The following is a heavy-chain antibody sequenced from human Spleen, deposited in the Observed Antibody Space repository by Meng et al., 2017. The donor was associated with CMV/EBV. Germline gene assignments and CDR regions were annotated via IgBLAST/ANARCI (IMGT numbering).Heavy chain of an antibody. D-gene: IGHD1-26*01. J-gene: IGHJ5*02. CDR3: ARGLGGSYGWFDP. Sequence: GSLRLSCTVSGGSISTYYWYWIRQPPGKGLEWIGYVYYSGTTNYNPSLKSRVTISVDTSKNQFSLKLSSVTAADTAVYYCARGLGGSYGWFDPWGQGMLVTVSS. CDR1: GGSISTYY. V-gene: IGHV4-59*01. CDR2: VYYSGTT.